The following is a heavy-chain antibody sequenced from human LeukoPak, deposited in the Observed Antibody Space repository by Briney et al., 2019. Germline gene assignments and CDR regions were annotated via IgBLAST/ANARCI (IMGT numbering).Heavy chain of an antibody. D-gene: IGHD3-10*01. V-gene: IGHV4-4*07. CDR1: GGSISSYY. J-gene: IGHJ4*02. CDR2: IYTTGIT. Sequence: SETLSLTCTVSGGSISSYYWSWIRQPAGKGLEWIGRIYTTGITNYNPSLKSRVTMSVDTSKNQFSLELSSVTAADTAVYYCARDRDYYGSGSYYNPSYFDCWGQGTLVTVSS. CDR3: ARDRDYYGSGSYYNPSYFDC.